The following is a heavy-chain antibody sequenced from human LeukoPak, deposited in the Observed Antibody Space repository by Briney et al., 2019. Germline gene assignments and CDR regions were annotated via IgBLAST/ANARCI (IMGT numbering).Heavy chain of an antibody. CDR2: IIPIFGTA. V-gene: IGHV1-69*13. J-gene: IGHJ5*02. CDR3: ARAQNWFDP. Sequence: ASVKVSCKASRGTFTSYAISWVTQAPGQGLEGMGGIIPIFGTANYAQKFQGRVTITADESTSTAYMELSSLRPEDTAVYYCARAQNWFDPWGQGTLVTVSS. CDR1: RGTFTSYA.